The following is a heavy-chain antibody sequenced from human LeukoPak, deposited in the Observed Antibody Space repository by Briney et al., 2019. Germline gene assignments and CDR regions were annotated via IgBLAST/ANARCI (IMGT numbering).Heavy chain of an antibody. V-gene: IGHV3-30*03. J-gene: IGHJ4*02. CDR3: ARDRGGYSYGCDY. CDR2: ISYDGSGI. CDR1: GFTFSRYS. D-gene: IGHD5-18*01. Sequence: PGGSLRLSCAASGFTFSRYSMHWVRQAPGKGLEWVAVISYDGSGIHYADSVRGRFTFSRDNSKNTVYVQMNSLRAEDTAVYYCARDRGGYSYGCDYWGQGTLVTVSS.